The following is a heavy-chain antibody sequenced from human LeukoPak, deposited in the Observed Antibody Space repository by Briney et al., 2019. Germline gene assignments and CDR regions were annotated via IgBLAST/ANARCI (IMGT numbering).Heavy chain of an antibody. J-gene: IGHJ4*01. D-gene: IGHD3-22*01. V-gene: IGHV4-4*02. Sequence: SETLSLTCAVSGGSISSNNWWSWVRQPPGKGLEWIGEIHHSGSTNYNPSLKSRVSISVDESKNRFSLNLRSVTAADTAVYYCARHDSSGYFLDHWGHGTLVTVSS. CDR3: ARHDSSGYFLDH. CDR1: GGSISSNNW. CDR2: IHHSGST.